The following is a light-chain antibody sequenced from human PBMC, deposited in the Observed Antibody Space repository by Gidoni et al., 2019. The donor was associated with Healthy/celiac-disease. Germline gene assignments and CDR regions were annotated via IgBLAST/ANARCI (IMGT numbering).Light chain of an antibody. Sequence: DIQMTQSPSSLSASVGDRVTITCQASQDISNYLNWYQQKPGKAPKLLIYDASNLETGVPSRFSGSGSGTDFTFTISSLQPEDIATYYCQQFLFTFXPXTKVDIK. CDR3: QQFLFT. CDR1: QDISNY. V-gene: IGKV1-33*01. CDR2: DAS. J-gene: IGKJ3*01.